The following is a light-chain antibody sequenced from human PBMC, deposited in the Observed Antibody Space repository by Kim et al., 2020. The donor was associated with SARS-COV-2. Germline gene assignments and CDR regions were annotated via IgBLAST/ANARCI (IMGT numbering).Light chain of an antibody. CDR1: QSVSSN. CDR3: QQYNNWLRS. CDR2: GAS. Sequence: EIVLTQSPATLSVSPGERATLSCRASQSVSSNLAWYQQKPGQPPRLLIYGASIRATGIPARFSGSGSGTEYTLTISSLQSEDFAVYYCQQYNNWLRSFGQGTKLEIK. V-gene: IGKV3-15*01. J-gene: IGKJ2*01.